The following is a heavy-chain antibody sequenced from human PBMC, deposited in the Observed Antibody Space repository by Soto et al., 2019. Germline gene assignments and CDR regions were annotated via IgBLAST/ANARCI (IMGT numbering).Heavy chain of an antibody. CDR1: GFTFNSFD. V-gene: IGHV3-23*01. Sequence: GGSLRLSCAASGFTFNSFDMAWVRQAPGKGLEWVSAISNSGTRTYYADSVKGLFTISRDNSRNTLHLQMSSLRAEDTAIYYCAKDATRTSGWFYFDYWGQGALVTVPS. J-gene: IGHJ4*02. CDR2: ISNSGTRT. D-gene: IGHD6-19*01. CDR3: AKDATRTSGWFYFDY.